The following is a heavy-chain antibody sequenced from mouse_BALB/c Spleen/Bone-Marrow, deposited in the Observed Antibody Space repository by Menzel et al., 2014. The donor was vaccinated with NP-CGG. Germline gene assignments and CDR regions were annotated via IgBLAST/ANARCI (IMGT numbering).Heavy chain of an antibody. V-gene: IGHV14-3*02. CDR2: IDPANGNT. CDR3: ARYGNYCYAMDY. J-gene: IGHJ4*01. Sequence: EVQVVESGAELVKPGASVKLSCTASGSNIKDTYMHWVKQRPEQGLEWIGRIDPANGNTKYDPKFQGKATITADTSSNTAYLQLSSLTSEDTAVYYCARYGNYCYAMDYWGQGTSVTVSS. CDR1: GSNIKDTY. D-gene: IGHD2-1*01.